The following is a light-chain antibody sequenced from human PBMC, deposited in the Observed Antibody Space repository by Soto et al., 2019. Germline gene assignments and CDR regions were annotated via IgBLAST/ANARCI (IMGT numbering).Light chain of an antibody. CDR2: AAY. CDR1: QTINNY. V-gene: IGKV1-39*01. Sequence: DIQMTQSPSSLSASVGDRVTITCRTSQTINNYLNWYQQKPGRAPKLLIYAAYNLQSGVPSRFSGSGSGTDFTLAISALQPDDFATYFCQQTYSIPLTFGGETKVEIK. CDR3: QQTYSIPLT. J-gene: IGKJ4*01.